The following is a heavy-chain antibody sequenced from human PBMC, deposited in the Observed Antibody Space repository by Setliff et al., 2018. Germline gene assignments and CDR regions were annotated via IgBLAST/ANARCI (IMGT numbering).Heavy chain of an antibody. V-gene: IGHV4-34*12. Sequence: PSETLSLTCAVYGGSFSGYYWSWIRQPPGKRLEWIGEIIHSGSTNYNPSLKSRVTISMDTSKNQFSLKVSSVTAADTAVYYCARSTGYSSRFDYWGQGTLVTVSS. CDR2: IIHSGST. CDR1: GGSFSGYY. J-gene: IGHJ4*02. D-gene: IGHD6-13*01. CDR3: ARSTGYSSRFDY.